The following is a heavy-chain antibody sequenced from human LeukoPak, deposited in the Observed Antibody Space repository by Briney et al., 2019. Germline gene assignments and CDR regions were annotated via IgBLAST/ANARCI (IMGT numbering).Heavy chain of an antibody. V-gene: IGHV1-46*01. CDR3: AAGFGESA. CDR1: GGTFSSYA. D-gene: IGHD3-10*01. CDR2: INPSGGST. Sequence: GASVKVSCKASGGTFSSYAISWVRQAPGQGLEWMGIINPSGGSTSYAQKFQGRVTMTRDTSTSTVYMELSSLRSEDTAVYYCAAGFGESAWGQGTLVTVSS. J-gene: IGHJ5*02.